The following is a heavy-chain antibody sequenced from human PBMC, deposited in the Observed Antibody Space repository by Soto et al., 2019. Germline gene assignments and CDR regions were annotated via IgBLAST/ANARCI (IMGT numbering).Heavy chain of an antibody. D-gene: IGHD3-22*01. CDR1: GFTFSSYA. CDR3: ANEDSSGYSDY. Sequence: EVQLLESGGGLVQPGGSLRLSCAASGFTFSSYALSWVRQAPGKGLEWVSAISGSGGSTYYADSVKGRFTISRDNSKKTLYLHMNSLRAEDTDVYYCANEDSSGYSDYWGQGTLVVVST. J-gene: IGHJ4*02. V-gene: IGHV3-23*01. CDR2: ISGSGGST.